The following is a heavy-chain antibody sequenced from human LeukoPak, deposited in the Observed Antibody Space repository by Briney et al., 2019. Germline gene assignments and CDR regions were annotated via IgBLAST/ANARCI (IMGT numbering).Heavy chain of an antibody. Sequence: AGSLRLSCAASGFTFSSYDMNWVRQAPGMGLEWVSSISSSSSYIYYADSVKGRFTISRDNAKNSLYLQMNSLRAEDTAVYYCARGRYGGHSGDFDYWGQGTLVTVSS. V-gene: IGHV3-21*01. D-gene: IGHD4-23*01. CDR2: ISSSSSYI. CDR3: ARGRYGGHSGDFDY. CDR1: GFTFSSYD. J-gene: IGHJ4*02.